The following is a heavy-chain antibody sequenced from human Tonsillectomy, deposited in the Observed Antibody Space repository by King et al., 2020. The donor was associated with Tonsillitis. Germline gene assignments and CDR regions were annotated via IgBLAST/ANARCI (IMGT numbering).Heavy chain of an antibody. CDR2: ISVSGST. V-gene: IGHV3-23*04. D-gene: IGHD3-22*01. CDR3: AAAYDSSGYYSKVDY. J-gene: IGHJ4*02. Sequence: VQLVESGGGLVQPGGSLRLSCAASGLSNNYAMSWVRQAPGKGLEWVSSISVSGSTYYADSVKGRLTISRDISKNTVFLQMNSLRAEDTAVYYCAAAYDSSGYYSKVDYWGQGTLVTVSS. CDR1: GLSNNYA.